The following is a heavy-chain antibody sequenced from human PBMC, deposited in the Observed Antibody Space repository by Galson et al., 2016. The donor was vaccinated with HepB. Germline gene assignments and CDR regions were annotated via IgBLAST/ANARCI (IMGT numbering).Heavy chain of an antibody. J-gene: IGHJ5*01. CDR3: AKGGWSAKSNWLDS. CDR2: IWYDGSNE. Sequence: SLRLSCAASGFSFSFYGMHWVRQAPGKGLEWVAMIWYDGSNEYFAESVRGRFTISRDNSKNTLYLQMKRLRVEDTAFYFCAKGGWSAKSNWLDSWGQGTKVTGSS. V-gene: IGHV3-33*06. CDR1: GFSFSFYG. D-gene: IGHD1-26*01.